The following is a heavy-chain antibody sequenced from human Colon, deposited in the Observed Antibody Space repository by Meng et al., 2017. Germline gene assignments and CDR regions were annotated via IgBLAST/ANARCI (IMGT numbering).Heavy chain of an antibody. J-gene: IGHJ4*02. Sequence: GESLKISCAASGFTFSNYWMSWVRQAPGKGREWVDSIKGDGSGKYYVDSVKGRFTIFRDNAKNSLYLQMNSLRADDTAVYYCGDWDSSGGGQGTLVTVSS. V-gene: IGHV3-7*01. D-gene: IGHD6-19*01. CDR1: GFTFSNYW. CDR3: GDWDSSG. CDR2: IKGDGSGK.